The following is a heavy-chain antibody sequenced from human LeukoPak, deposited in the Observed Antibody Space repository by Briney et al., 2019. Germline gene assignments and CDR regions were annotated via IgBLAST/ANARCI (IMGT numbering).Heavy chain of an antibody. CDR2: ITQDATTK. V-gene: IGHV3-7*01. D-gene: IGHD1-26*01. CDR1: GFTFRSTW. CDR3: ARDQTGSLDY. Sequence: GGSLRLSCVASGFTFRSTWMAWVRQAPGKGLEWVANITQDATTKHYVDSVKDRFTISRDNAKNSLYLQMNSLTVDDTAVYYCARDQTGSLDYWGQGTLVTVSS. J-gene: IGHJ4*02.